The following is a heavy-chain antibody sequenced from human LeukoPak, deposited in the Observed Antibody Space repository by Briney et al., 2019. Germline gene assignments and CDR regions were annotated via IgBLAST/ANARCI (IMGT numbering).Heavy chain of an antibody. J-gene: IGHJ4*02. D-gene: IGHD1-14*01. Sequence: GGSLRLSCAASGFTFSSYWMHWVRHAPGKGLVWVSRINTDGRSTSYADSVKGRFTISRDNAKNTLYLQMNSLRAEDTAVYYCARVALPEGYFDYWGQGTLVTVSS. CDR2: INTDGRST. CDR1: GFTFSSYW. V-gene: IGHV3-74*01. CDR3: ARVALPEGYFDY.